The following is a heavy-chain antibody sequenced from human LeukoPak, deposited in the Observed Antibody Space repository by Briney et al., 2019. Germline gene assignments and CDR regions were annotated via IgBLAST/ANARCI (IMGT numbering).Heavy chain of an antibody. D-gene: IGHD3-22*01. CDR2: IRWNSGSI. Sequence: GGSLRLSCAASGFTFGNYAMHWVRQGPGKGLEWVSGIRWNSGSIGYADSVRGRFTISRDNSKNTLYLQMNSLRAEDTAVYYCARDYEVYDSSGYFDYWGQGTLVTVSS. V-gene: IGHV3-9*01. CDR3: ARDYEVYDSSGYFDY. CDR1: GFTFGNYA. J-gene: IGHJ4*02.